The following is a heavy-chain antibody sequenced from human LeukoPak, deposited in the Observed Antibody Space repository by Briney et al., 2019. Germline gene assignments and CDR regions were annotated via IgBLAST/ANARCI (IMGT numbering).Heavy chain of an antibody. CDR3: ARSPLYDSSGYYDY. D-gene: IGHD3-22*01. CDR2: IIPILGIA. Sequence: SVTVSCKASGGTFSSYAISWVRQAPGQGLEWMGRIIPILGIANYAQKFQGRVTITADKSTSTAYMELSSLRSEDTAVYYCARSPLYDSSGYYDYWGQGTLVTVSS. J-gene: IGHJ4*02. CDR1: GGTFSSYA. V-gene: IGHV1-69*04.